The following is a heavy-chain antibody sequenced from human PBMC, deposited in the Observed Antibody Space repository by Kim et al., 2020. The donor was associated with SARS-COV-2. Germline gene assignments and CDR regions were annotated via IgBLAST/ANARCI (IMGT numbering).Heavy chain of an antibody. Sequence: GGSLRLSCAASGFTFSSYAMSWVRQAPGKGLEWVSAISGSGGSTYYADSVKGRFTISRDNSKNTLYLQMNSPRAEATAVYYCAKTTPSMVRGVIRAMVDSWGQGTLVTVSS. V-gene: IGHV3-23*01. CDR2: ISGSGGST. J-gene: IGHJ4*02. D-gene: IGHD3-10*01. CDR3: AKTTPSMVRGVIRAMVDS. CDR1: GFTFSSYA.